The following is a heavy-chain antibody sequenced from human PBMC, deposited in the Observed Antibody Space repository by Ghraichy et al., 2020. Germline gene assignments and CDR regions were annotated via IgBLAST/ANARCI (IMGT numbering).Heavy chain of an antibody. V-gene: IGHV3-30*18. CDR2: ISYDGSNK. Sequence: GGSLRLSCAASGFTFSSYGMHWVRQAPGKGLEWVAVISYDGSNKYYADSVKGRFTISRDNSKNTLYLQMNSLRAEDTAVYYCAKDLYYDSSGYYGAPDYWGQGTLVTGSS. CDR3: AKDLYYDSSGYYGAPDY. D-gene: IGHD3-22*01. CDR1: GFTFSSYG. J-gene: IGHJ4*02.